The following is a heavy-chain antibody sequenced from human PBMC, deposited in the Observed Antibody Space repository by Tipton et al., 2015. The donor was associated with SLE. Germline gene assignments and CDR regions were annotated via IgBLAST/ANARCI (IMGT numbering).Heavy chain of an antibody. CDR2: INDSGST. CDR3: ARQGRDDAFDI. CDR1: GGSISSYY. J-gene: IGHJ3*02. Sequence: TLSLTCTVSGGSISSYYWSWIRQPPGKGLEWIGEINDSGSTNYNPSLKSRVTMSVDMSKSQFSLNLRSVTAADTAVYYCARQGRDDAFDIWGQGTMVTVSS. D-gene: IGHD5-24*01. V-gene: IGHV4-59*04.